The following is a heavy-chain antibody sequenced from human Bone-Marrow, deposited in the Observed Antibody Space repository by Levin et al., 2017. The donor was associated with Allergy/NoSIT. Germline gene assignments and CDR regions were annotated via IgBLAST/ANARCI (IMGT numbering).Heavy chain of an antibody. D-gene: IGHD6-13*01. V-gene: IGHV3-21*01. CDR1: GFTFSSYS. CDR2: ISSSSSYI. CDR3: ARVQGGSSIAAAGVYYYYGMDV. J-gene: IGHJ6*02. Sequence: GESLKISCAASGFTFSSYSMNWVRQAPGKGLEWVSSISSSSSYIYYADSVKGRFTISRDNAKNSLYLQMNSLRAEDTAVYYCARVQGGSSIAAAGVYYYYGMDVWGQGTTVTVSS.